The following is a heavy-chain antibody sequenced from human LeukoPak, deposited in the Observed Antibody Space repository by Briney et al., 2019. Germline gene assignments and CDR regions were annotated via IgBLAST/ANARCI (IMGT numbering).Heavy chain of an antibody. CDR3: AEGWQEGYSSGQIQD. J-gene: IGHJ4*02. D-gene: IGHD6-19*01. CDR2: IGGSGAST. V-gene: IGHV3-23*01. CDR1: GFTFGAYG. Sequence: PAGSLSLSCPASGFTFGAYGMSWDRQAPGTGQGLVSSIGGSGASTYYADYVQGRFTFFRDNSKNTLHIQLICLRAHGTPVHYCAEGWQEGYSSGQIQDRGQGTLVTVSS.